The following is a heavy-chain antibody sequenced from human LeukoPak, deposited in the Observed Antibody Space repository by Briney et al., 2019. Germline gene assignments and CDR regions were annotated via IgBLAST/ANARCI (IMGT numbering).Heavy chain of an antibody. Sequence: SVKVSCKASGGTFSSYAISWVRQAPGQGLEWMGGIIPIFGTANYAQKFQGRVTITADKSTSTAYMELSSLRSEDTAVYYCARDPGGRTIDHPGRQKTLYLPWGQGTLVTVSS. V-gene: IGHV1-69*06. CDR3: ARDPGGRTIDHPGRQKTLYLP. D-gene: IGHD2-15*01. CDR1: GGTFSSYA. J-gene: IGHJ4*02. CDR2: IIPIFGTA.